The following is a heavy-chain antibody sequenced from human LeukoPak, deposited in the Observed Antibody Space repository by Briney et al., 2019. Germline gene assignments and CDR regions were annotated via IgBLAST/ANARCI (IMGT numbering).Heavy chain of an antibody. D-gene: IGHD3-22*01. CDR3: AREVHSSGYYGQTDAFDI. CDR2: IYYSGST. V-gene: IGHV4-59*01. J-gene: IGHJ3*02. Sequence: PSETLSLTCTVSGGSISSYYWSWIRQPPGKGLEWIGYIYYSGSTNYNPSLKSRVTISVDTSKNQFSLKLSSVTAADTAVYYCAREVHSSGYYGQTDAFDIWGQGTMVTVSS. CDR1: GGSISSYY.